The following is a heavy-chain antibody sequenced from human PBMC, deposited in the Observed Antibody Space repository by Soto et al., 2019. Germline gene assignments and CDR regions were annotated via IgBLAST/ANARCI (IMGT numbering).Heavy chain of an antibody. J-gene: IGHJ3*01. V-gene: IGHV3-23*01. D-gene: IGHD3-10*01. CDR1: GFTFSSYA. Sequence: EVQMLESGGGLVHPWGSLTLSCASSGFTFSSYAVSWVCQAPGKGLEWVSTISGSGGRAFYADSVKGRFTISRDNSKNTLFLQMNSLRAEDTAIYYCAKALWFGELLEAFEVWGQGTMVTVSS. CDR2: ISGSGGRA. CDR3: AKALWFGELLEAFEV.